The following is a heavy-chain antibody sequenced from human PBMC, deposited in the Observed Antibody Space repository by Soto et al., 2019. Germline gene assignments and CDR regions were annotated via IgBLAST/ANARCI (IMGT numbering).Heavy chain of an antibody. CDR3: ARDVSPGSSSLYLDAFDI. D-gene: IGHD6-13*01. Sequence: EVQLVESGGDLVQLGGSLRLSCAASGSSFVSSWMTWVRQAPGKGLEWWANIKKDGSKINYLDSVRGRFTVSRDNAKNSLYLEMNSLRAEDTALYYCARDVSPGSSSLYLDAFDIWGQGTMVTVSS. CDR1: GSSFVSSW. V-gene: IGHV3-7*05. J-gene: IGHJ3*02. CDR2: IKKDGSKI.